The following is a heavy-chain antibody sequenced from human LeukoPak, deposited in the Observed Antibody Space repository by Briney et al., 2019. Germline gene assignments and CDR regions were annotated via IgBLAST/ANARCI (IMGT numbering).Heavy chain of an antibody. Sequence: SETLSLTCTVSGGSLSSSSYYWGWLRQPPGKGLEWIGSIYYSGSTYYNPSLKSRVTISVDTSKNHFSLKLSSVTAADTAVYYCARTTEGGYTYGYFYYYYMDVWGKGTTVTISS. CDR2: IYYSGST. CDR3: ARTTEGGYTYGYFYYYYMDV. V-gene: IGHV4-39*07. CDR1: GGSLSSSSYY. D-gene: IGHD5-18*01. J-gene: IGHJ6*03.